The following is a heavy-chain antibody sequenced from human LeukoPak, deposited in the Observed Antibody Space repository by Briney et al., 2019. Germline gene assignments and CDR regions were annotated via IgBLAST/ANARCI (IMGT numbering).Heavy chain of an antibody. CDR1: GGSFSAYY. CDR3: ARGGFYCGGDCYFDY. Sequence: TSETLSLTCAVSGGSFSAYYWSWIRQPPGEGLEWIGEINHSGSTDYNPSLKSRVTISVDTSKNQFSLKLSSVTAADTAVYYCARGGFYCGGDCYFDYWGQGTLVTVSS. D-gene: IGHD2-21*02. V-gene: IGHV4-34*01. CDR2: INHSGST. J-gene: IGHJ4*02.